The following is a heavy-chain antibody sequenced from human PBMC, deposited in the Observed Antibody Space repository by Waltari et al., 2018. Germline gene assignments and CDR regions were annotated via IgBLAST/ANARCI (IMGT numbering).Heavy chain of an antibody. J-gene: IGHJ5*02. V-gene: IGHV4-61*02. CDR2: SYTSGST. D-gene: IGHD6-13*01. CDR3: AREGRGSWYEGNWFDP. Sequence: QVQLQESGPGLVKPSQTLSLTCTVSGGSISSGSYYWSWIRQPAGKGLEWIGRSYTSGSTNYNPSLKSRVPISVATSKTQFPLKLSSVTAADTAVYYCAREGRGSWYEGNWFDPWGQGTLVTVSS. CDR1: GGSISSGSYY.